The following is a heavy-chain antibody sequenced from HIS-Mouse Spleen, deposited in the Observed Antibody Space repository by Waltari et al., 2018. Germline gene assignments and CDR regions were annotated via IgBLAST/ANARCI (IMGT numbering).Heavy chain of an antibody. CDR3: AREIPYSSSWYDWYFDL. Sequence: QLQLQESGPGLVKPSETLSLTCPVPGRSIRSSSYYLGWIRQPPGKGLEWIGSIYYSGGTYYNPSLKSRVTISVDTSKNQFSLKLSSVTAADTAVYYCAREIPYSSSWYDWYFDLWGRGTLVTVSS. D-gene: IGHD6-13*01. J-gene: IGHJ2*01. CDR1: GRSIRSSSYY. V-gene: IGHV4-39*07. CDR2: IYYSGGT.